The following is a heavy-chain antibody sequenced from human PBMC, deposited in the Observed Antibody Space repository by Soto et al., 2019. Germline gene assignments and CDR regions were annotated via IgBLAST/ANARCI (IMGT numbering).Heavy chain of an antibody. D-gene: IGHD4-17*01. J-gene: IGHJ4*02. CDR2: IWHDGTNK. CDR1: GFTFSDYA. CDR3: ARPARLVTTVDY. V-gene: IGHV3-33*01. Sequence: QEQLVESGGGVVQPGRSLRLSCAASGFTFSDYAMHWVRQAPGKWLEWVAVIWHDGTNKYYADSVKGRFTISRDNSKNTLYLQMNSLRAEDTAVYDCARPARLVTTVDYWGQGTLVTVSS.